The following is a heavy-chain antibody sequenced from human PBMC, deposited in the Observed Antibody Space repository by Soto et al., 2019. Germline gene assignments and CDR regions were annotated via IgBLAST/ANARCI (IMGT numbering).Heavy chain of an antibody. V-gene: IGHV3-7*01. J-gene: IGHJ1*01. D-gene: IGHD3-10*01. CDR2: IKQDGSEK. CDR1: GFTFSNYW. Sequence: LRLSCAVSGFTFSNYWMSWVRQAPGKGLEWVANIKQDGSEKYYVDSVKGRFTISRDNAKNSLYLQMNSLGAEDTAVYFCASGLWTFQHWGQGTLVTVSS. CDR3: ASGLWTFQH.